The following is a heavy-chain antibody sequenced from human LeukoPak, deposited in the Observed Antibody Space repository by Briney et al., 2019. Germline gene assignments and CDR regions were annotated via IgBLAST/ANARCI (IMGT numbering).Heavy chain of an antibody. D-gene: IGHD3-22*01. CDR2: ISSSSSYI. CDR1: GFTFSSYS. Sequence: PGGSLRLSCAASGFTFSSYSMNWVRQAPGRGLEWVSYISSSSSYIYYADSVKGRFTISRDNAKNSLYLQMNSLRAEDTAVYYCARSLLVISKFDPWGQGTLVTVSS. V-gene: IGHV3-21*05. CDR3: ARSLLVISKFDP. J-gene: IGHJ5*02.